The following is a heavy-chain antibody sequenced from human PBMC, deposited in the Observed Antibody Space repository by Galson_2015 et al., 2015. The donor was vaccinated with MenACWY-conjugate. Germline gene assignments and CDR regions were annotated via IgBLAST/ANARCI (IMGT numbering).Heavy chain of an antibody. CDR3: AKRGAITASIWKDAFDI. J-gene: IGHJ3*02. CDR2: IKPDGSDI. V-gene: IGHV3-7*01. CDR1: RYIFSGYW. Sequence: SLRLSCAASRYIFSGYWMGWVRQAPGKGLDWVANIKPDGSDIECADSVKARITISRDNAQNTLYLQMDSLRAEDTAMYYCAKRGAITASIWKDAFDIRGQGTMVTVSS. D-gene: IGHD1-26*01.